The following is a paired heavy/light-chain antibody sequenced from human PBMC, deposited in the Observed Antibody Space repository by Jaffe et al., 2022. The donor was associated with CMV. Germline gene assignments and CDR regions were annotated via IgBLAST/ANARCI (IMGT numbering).Light chain of an antibody. Sequence: SYVLTQPPSVSLAPGETARITCGGNNIGSKAVHWYQQKPGQAPVLVIYYDSDRPSGIPERFSGSNSGSTATLTISRVEAGDEADYYCHVWDLSSEHYVFGTGTKVTVL. CDR1: NIGSKA. V-gene: IGLV3-21*04. CDR2: YDS. J-gene: IGLJ1*01. CDR3: HVWDLSSEHYV.
Heavy chain of an antibody. D-gene: IGHD1-26*01. CDR1: EFTFSSYA. Sequence: VQLLNSGGGLVQPGGSLRLSCAASEFTFSSYAMYWVRQAPGKGLEWVSVISGNGGSTYYADSVKGRFTISRDNSKNTLFLQMNSLRAEDTAIYYCAKLRHGIVGATGDYWGQGTLVTVSS. J-gene: IGHJ4*02. V-gene: IGHV3-23*01. CDR3: AKLRHGIVGATGDY. CDR2: ISGNGGST.